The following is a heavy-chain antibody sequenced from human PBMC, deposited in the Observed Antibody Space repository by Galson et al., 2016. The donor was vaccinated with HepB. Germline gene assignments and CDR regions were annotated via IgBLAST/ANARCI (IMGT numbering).Heavy chain of an antibody. D-gene: IGHD4-17*01. CDR2: IFSSGST. J-gene: IGHJ4*02. CDR3: ARHQKLYGDFRLTSYFDY. Sequence: SETLSLTCTVSGGSISSYYWSWIRQPPGKGLEWIGQIFSSGSTNLNPSLKSRVTISVDTSKHQFSLNLSSVTAADTAVYYCARHQKLYGDFRLTSYFDYWGQGTLVTVSS. CDR1: GGSISSYY. V-gene: IGHV4-59*01.